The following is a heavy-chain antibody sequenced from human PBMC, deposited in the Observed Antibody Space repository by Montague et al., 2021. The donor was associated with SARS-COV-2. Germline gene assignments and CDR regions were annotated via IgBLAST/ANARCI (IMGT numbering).Heavy chain of an antibody. V-gene: IGHV3-23*01. CDR1: VFTFSSHA. CDR3: AFSLGYYVLIGYYPFDQ. CDR2: ISRSGYSA. Sequence: QILSCAASVFTFSSHAMSWVRQAPGKGLEWVSSISRSGYSAYLAASVKGRFTNSRDNSKNTLYLQMSSLRADDTAVYYCAFSLGYYVLIGYYPFDQWGQGTMVTVSS. J-gene: IGHJ4*02. D-gene: IGHD3-9*01.